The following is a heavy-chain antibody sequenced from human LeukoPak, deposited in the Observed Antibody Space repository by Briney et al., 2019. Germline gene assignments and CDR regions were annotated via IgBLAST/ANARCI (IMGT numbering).Heavy chain of an antibody. J-gene: IGHJ4*02. CDR2: INHSGST. Sequence: SETLSLTCAVYGGSFSGYYWSWIRQPPGKGLEWIGEINHSGSTNYNPSLKSRVTISVDTSKNQFSLKLSSVTAADTAVYYCARRLGQQLVPLDYYFDYWGQGTLVTVSS. V-gene: IGHV4-34*01. CDR1: GGSFSGYY. D-gene: IGHD6-13*01. CDR3: ARRLGQQLVPLDYYFDY.